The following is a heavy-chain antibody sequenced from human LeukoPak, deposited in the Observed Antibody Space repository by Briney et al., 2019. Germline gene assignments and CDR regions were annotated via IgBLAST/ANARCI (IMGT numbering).Heavy chain of an antibody. Sequence: GGSLRLSCAASGFTFSSYSMNWVRQAPGKGLEWVSSISSSSSYIYYADSVKGRFTISRDNAKNSLCLQMNSLRAEDTAVYYCASATGDCSGGSCYGDAFDIWGQGTMVTVSS. J-gene: IGHJ3*02. CDR2: ISSSSSYI. CDR3: ASATGDCSGGSCYGDAFDI. D-gene: IGHD2-15*01. V-gene: IGHV3-21*01. CDR1: GFTFSSYS.